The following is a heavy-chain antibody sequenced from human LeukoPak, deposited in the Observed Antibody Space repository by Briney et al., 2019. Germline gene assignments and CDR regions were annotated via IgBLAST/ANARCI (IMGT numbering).Heavy chain of an antibody. V-gene: IGHV4-39*07. Sequence: SETLSLTCTVSGGSISSSSYYWGWIRQPPGKGLEWIGSIYYSGSTYYNPPLKSRVTISVDTSKNQFSLQLSSVTATDTAMYYCARTYYGDNWFDPWGQGTLVTVSS. CDR1: GGSISSSSYY. CDR3: ARTYYGDNWFDP. CDR2: IYYSGST. D-gene: IGHD3-10*01. J-gene: IGHJ5*02.